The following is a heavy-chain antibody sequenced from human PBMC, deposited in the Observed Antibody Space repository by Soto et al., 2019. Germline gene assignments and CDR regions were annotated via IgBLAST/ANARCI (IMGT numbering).Heavy chain of an antibody. Sequence: QVQLVESGGGVVQPGRSLRLSCAASGFTFSSYDMNWVRQAPGKGLEWVSVIWYDGSNKYYADSVKGRFTISRDNSKNKLYLQMNSLRAEDTAVYYCARETGTRGDYWGQGTLVTVSS. J-gene: IGHJ4*02. CDR1: GFTFSSYD. CDR2: IWYDGSNK. D-gene: IGHD2-2*01. V-gene: IGHV3-33*01. CDR3: ARETGTRGDY.